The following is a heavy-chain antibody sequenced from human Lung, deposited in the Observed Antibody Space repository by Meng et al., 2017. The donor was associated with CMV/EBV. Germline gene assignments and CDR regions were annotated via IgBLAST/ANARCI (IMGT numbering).Heavy chain of an antibody. D-gene: IGHD2-2*01. CDR1: GYTFTGYY. V-gene: IGHV1-2*02. Sequence: SVXVSXXASGYTFTGYYMHWVRQAPGQGLEWMGWINPNSGGTNYAQKFQGRVTMTRDTSISTAYMELSRLRSDDTAVYYCARDGSLGYCSSTSCYGAGWFDPWGQGTLVTVSS. J-gene: IGHJ5*02. CDR3: ARDGSLGYCSSTSCYGAGWFDP. CDR2: INPNSGGT.